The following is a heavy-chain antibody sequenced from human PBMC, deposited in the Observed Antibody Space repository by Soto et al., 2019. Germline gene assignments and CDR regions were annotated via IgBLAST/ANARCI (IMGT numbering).Heavy chain of an antibody. J-gene: IGHJ4*02. CDR2: ISYDGSTE. V-gene: IGHV3-30*18. D-gene: IGHD2-21*01. CDR1: GFIFRSYG. CDR3: AKKFSPLSPDSYFDY. Sequence: QVQLVESGGGVVQPGRSLRLSCAASGFIFRSYGMYWIRQAPGKGLEWVAIISYDGSTEYYADSVKGRFTISRDNSKNTLSLQMNTLTTEDTAVYFCAKKFSPLSPDSYFDYWGQGALVTVSS.